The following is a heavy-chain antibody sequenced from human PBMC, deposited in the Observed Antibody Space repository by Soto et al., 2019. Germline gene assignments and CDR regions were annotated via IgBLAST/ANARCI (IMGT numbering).Heavy chain of an antibody. CDR2: ISGSGGST. CDR3: AKDSVVRGVIMGPDY. D-gene: IGHD3-10*01. CDR1: AFAFSSSP. Sequence: PGGSLRLSCAASAFAFSSSPMNWVRQAPGKGLEWVSTISGSGGSTYYADSVKGRFTISRDNSKNTLYLQMNSLRDEDTAVYYCAKDSVVRGVIMGPDYWGQGTLVTVSS. V-gene: IGHV3-23*01. J-gene: IGHJ4*02.